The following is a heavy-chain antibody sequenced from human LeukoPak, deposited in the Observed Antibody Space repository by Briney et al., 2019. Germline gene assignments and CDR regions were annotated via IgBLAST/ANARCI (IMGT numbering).Heavy chain of an antibody. CDR3: AGFFYDNSNDAFDI. CDR1: GGTFSNYDFTFTSYA. CDR2: IIPIYGRA. V-gene: IGHV1-69*13. D-gene: IGHD3-22*01. J-gene: IGHJ3*02. Sequence: SVKVSCKASGGTFSNYDFTFTSYAISWVRQAPGQGLEWMGGIIPIYGRADYPQKFQGRVTITADESTRTVTMQLSSLRSEDTAVHYCAGFFYDNSNDAFDIWGQGTVVTVS.